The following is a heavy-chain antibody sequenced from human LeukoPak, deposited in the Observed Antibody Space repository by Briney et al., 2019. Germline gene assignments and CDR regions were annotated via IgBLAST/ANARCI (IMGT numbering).Heavy chain of an antibody. V-gene: IGHV3-15*07. D-gene: IGHD2-21*02. CDR3: TTLRVDTGVVTGDF. J-gene: IGHJ4*02. CDR2: IKSESDGGTT. Sequence: GGSLRLSCAASGIIFNNVWMNWVRQAPGKGLEWVARIKSESDGGTTDYAAPVKGRFNISRDDSKNTLYLQMNSLKTDDTALYYCTTLRVDTGVVTGDFWGQGTLVTVSS. CDR1: GIIFNNVW.